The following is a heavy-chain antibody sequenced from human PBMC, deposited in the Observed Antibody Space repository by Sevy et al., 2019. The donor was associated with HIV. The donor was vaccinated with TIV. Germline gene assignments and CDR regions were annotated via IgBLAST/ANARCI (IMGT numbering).Heavy chain of an antibody. Sequence: SVKVSCKASGGTFSSYAISWVRQAPGQGLEWMGGIIPIFGTANYAQKFQGRVTITADESTSTAYMELSSLRSEDTAVYYCARGGYYGSGSYPNVTSYYYGMDVWGQGTTVTVSS. V-gene: IGHV1-69*13. CDR2: IIPIFGTA. CDR3: ARGGYYGSGSYPNVTSYYYGMDV. D-gene: IGHD3-10*01. J-gene: IGHJ6*02. CDR1: GGTFSSYA.